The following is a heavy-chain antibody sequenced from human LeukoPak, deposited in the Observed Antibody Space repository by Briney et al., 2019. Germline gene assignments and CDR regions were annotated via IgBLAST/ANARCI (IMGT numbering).Heavy chain of an antibody. D-gene: IGHD3-22*01. CDR1: GYTFTSYD. Sequence: GASVKVSCKASGYTFTSYDINWVRQATGQGLEWMGWINPNSGGTNYAQKFQGRVTMTRDTSISTAYMELSRLRSDDTAVYYCARDGGRYYDSSGYSEPDAFDIWGQGTMVTVSS. CDR3: ARDGGRYYDSSGYSEPDAFDI. CDR2: INPNSGGT. J-gene: IGHJ3*02. V-gene: IGHV1-2*02.